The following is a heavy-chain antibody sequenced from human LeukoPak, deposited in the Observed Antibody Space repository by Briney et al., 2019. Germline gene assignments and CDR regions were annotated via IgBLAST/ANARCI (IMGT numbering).Heavy chain of an antibody. CDR3: ARDGNRYYGMDV. CDR2: MNPNSGNT. V-gene: IGHV1-8*01. J-gene: IGHJ6*02. CDR1: GYTFTSYD. D-gene: IGHD1-26*01. Sequence: GASVKVSCKASGYTFTSYDINWVRQATGQGLEWMGWMNPNSGNTGYAQKFQGRVTMTRNTSISTAYMELSSLRSEDTAVYYCARDGNRYYGMDVWGQGTTVTVSS.